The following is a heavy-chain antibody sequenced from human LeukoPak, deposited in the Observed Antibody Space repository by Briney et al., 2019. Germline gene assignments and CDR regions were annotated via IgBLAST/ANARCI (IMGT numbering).Heavy chain of an antibody. Sequence: GGSLRLSCTASGFTFTDYYMSWIRQAPGKGLEWVSVIYSDGSTHYADSVKGRFAISRDSSKDTLYLQMNSLRAEDTAVYYCARAYDSSGYYFGYFNYWGQGTLVTVSS. V-gene: IGHV3-53*01. D-gene: IGHD3-22*01. J-gene: IGHJ4*02. CDR1: GFTFTDYY. CDR2: IYSDGST. CDR3: ARAYDSSGYYFGYFNY.